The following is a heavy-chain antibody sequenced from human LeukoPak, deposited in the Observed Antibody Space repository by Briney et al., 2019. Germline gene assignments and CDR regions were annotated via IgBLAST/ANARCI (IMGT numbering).Heavy chain of an antibody. CDR3: ARQPSSTLIYY. CDR1: GYSFTSYW. Sequence: GESLKISCKGSGYSFTSYWIGWVGQMPGKGLEWMGIIYPGDSDTRYSPSFQGQVTISADKSISTAYLQWSSPKASYTAMYDCARQPSSTLIYYWSQGTLATVSS. CDR2: IYPGDSDT. V-gene: IGHV5-51*01. J-gene: IGHJ4*02. D-gene: IGHD2-2*01.